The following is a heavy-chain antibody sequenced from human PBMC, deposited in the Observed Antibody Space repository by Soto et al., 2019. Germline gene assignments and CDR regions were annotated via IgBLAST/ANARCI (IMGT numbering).Heavy chain of an antibody. CDR3: ARHGDSSGWYWPAGGQYYYYGMDV. D-gene: IGHD6-19*01. CDR1: GGSISSSSYY. Sequence: QLQLQESGPGLVMPSETLSLTCTVSGGSISSSSYYWGWIRQPPGKGLEWIGSIYYSGSTYYNPSLKSRVTISVDTSKNQFSLKLSSVTAADTAVYYCARHGDSSGWYWPAGGQYYYYGMDVWGQGTTVTVSS. V-gene: IGHV4-39*01. J-gene: IGHJ6*02. CDR2: IYYSGST.